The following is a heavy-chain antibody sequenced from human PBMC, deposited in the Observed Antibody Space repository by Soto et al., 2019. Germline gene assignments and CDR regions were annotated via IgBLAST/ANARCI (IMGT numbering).Heavy chain of an antibody. J-gene: IGHJ4*01. D-gene: IGHD1-26*01. CDR2: INPSGSSP. Sequence: GASVKVSCKTSAHIFTSYYMYWVRQAPGQGLEWMGVINPSGSSPSYAQKFQGRVTMTSDTSTNTMYMEIDSLRSDDTAVYYCALGPSLDYWG. CDR3: ALGPSLDY. V-gene: IGHV1-46*01. CDR1: AHIFTSYY.